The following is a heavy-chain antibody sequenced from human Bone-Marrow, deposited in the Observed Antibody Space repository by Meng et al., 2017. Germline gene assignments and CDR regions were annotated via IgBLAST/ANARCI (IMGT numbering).Heavy chain of an antibody. CDR3: TRDHTMIRGVLAD. Sequence: GGSLRLSCAASGFTVSSNYMSWVRQAPGKGLEYVSVIYSGGTTYYADSVKGRFTISRDNSKNTLYLQMDSLSAEDTAVYYCTRDHTMIRGVLADWGQGTLVTVSS. D-gene: IGHD3-10*01. CDR1: GFTVSSNY. J-gene: IGHJ4*02. CDR2: IYSGGTT. V-gene: IGHV3-53*05.